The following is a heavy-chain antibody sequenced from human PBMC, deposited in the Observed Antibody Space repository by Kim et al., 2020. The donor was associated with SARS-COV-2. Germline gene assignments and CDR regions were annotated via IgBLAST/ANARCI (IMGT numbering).Heavy chain of an antibody. J-gene: IGHJ5*02. Sequence: GGSLRLSCEASGFTFSNYWMNWVRQGPGKGLVWVSRINSDGGDTHYADSVKGRFTLSRDNAENTLHLQLNSLGVEDTAIYYCARGTFQQGFDPWGQGTLVTFSS. CDR1: GFTFSNYW. V-gene: IGHV3-74*01. CDR3: ARGTFQQGFDP. CDR2: INSDGGDT.